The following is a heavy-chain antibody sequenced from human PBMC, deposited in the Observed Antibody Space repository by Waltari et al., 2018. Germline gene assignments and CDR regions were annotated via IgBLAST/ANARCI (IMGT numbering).Heavy chain of an antibody. CDR2: FDPEDGET. J-gene: IGHJ3*02. CDR3: ATVGHLLRYFDFGAFDI. Sequence: QVQLVQSAAEVKKPGASVKVSCKVSGYTLTELSMHLVRQAPAKGLEWMGGFDPEDGETIYAQKFQGRVTMTEDTSTDTAYMALSSLRSEDTAVYYCATVGHLLRYFDFGAFDIWGQGTMVTVSS. V-gene: IGHV1-24*01. D-gene: IGHD3-9*01. CDR1: GYTLTELS.